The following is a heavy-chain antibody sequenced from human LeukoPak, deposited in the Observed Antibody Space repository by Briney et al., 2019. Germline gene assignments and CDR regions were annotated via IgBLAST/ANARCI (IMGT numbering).Heavy chain of an antibody. CDR3: DRLVGDQVVY. D-gene: IGHD2-2*01. CDR1: GDTVSSNRAA. Sequence: SQTLSLTCAISGDTVSSNRAAWNWIRKSPSRGLHWLGRTYYRSKLSNDYALSVRSRITINPDPSKNQFSPQLKFVTPEDTAVYYCDRLVGDQVVYWGQGTLVTVSS. CDR2: TYYRSKLSN. V-gene: IGHV6-1*01. J-gene: IGHJ4*02.